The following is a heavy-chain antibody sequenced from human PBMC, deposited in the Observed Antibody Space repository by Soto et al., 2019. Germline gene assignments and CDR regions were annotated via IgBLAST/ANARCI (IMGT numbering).Heavy chain of an antibody. D-gene: IGHD6-13*01. CDR3: ARSAQQLVHYYYYYGMDV. CDR2: IYYSGST. Sequence: SETLSLTCTVSGGSISSGGYYWSWIRQHPGKGLEWIGYIYYSGSTYYNPSLKSRVTISVDTSKNQFSLKLSSVTAADTAVYYCARSAQQLVHYYYYYGMDVWGHGTTVTVSS. V-gene: IGHV4-31*03. J-gene: IGHJ6*02. CDR1: GGSISSGGYY.